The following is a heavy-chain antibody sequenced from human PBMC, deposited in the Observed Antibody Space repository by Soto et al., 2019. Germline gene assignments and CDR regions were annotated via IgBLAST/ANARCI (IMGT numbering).Heavy chain of an antibody. D-gene: IGHD2-8*01. V-gene: IGHV4-30-2*01. Sequence: HLQLQESGSRLVKPSETLSLTCTVSGDSITDDGHSWSWIRQPHGEALEWIGYIYQTGTTQYNPSLSRRVSISADRSKNQFSLHLTSVTAADTAVYYCARAVFCTDGLCLPNWLVPWGQGIPVTVSA. CDR3: ARAVFCTDGLCLPNWLVP. J-gene: IGHJ5*02. CDR1: GDSITDDGHS. CDR2: IYQTGTT.